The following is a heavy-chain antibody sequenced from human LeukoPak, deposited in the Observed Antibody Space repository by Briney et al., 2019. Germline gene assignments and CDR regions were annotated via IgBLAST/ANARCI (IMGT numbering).Heavy chain of an antibody. CDR1: GFPFSSYA. V-gene: IGHV3-30-3*01. CDR3: TRDLMDYDVSTGLHHYYMDV. Sequence: PGGSLRLSCAASGFPFSSYAMHWVRQAPGKGLEWVALISYDGNNKYYADSVKGRFTISRDNSKNTLYLQMNTLRVEDTAVYYCTRDLMDYDVSTGLHHYYMDVWGQGTTVTVSS. CDR2: ISYDGNNK. D-gene: IGHD3-9*01. J-gene: IGHJ6*02.